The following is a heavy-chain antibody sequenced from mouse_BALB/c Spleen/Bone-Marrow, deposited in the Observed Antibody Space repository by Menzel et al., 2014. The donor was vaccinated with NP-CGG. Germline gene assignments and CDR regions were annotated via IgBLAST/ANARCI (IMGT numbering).Heavy chain of an antibody. V-gene: IGHV14-3*02. CDR3: ASYYRYDRRFAY. J-gene: IGHJ3*01. D-gene: IGHD2-14*01. CDR1: GFNIKDAY. Sequence: EVKLMESGAELVKPGASVKLSCTASGFNIKDAYMHWVKQRPEQGLEWIGRIDPANGNTKYDPKFQGKATITADTSSNTAYLQFSSLTSEDTAVYYCASYYRYDRRFAYWGQGTLVTVSA. CDR2: IDPANGNT.